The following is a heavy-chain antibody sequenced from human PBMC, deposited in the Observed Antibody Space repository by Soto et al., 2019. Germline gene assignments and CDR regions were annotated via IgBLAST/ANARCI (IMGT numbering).Heavy chain of an antibody. D-gene: IGHD3-3*01. J-gene: IGHJ4*02. CDR3: AKLGSGYYTGLYFDY. Sequence: LRLSCAASGFTFGDYWMSWVRQAPGKGLEWVAHIKKDGSEDYYVDSVTGRFTVSRDNIKNSLYLQMNSLRAEDTAVYYCAKLGSGYYTGLYFDYWGQGTLVTVSS. V-gene: IGHV3-7*03. CDR2: IKKDGSED. CDR1: GFTFGDYW.